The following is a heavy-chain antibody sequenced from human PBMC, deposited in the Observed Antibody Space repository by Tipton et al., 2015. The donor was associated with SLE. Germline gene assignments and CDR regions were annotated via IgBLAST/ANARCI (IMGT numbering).Heavy chain of an antibody. CDR3: ARGGFGIYYFDY. V-gene: IGHV4-59*11. D-gene: IGHD3-3*02. Sequence: TLSLTCTVSGGSISGPYWSWIRQSPGKGLEWIGYIYYTGSTSYNPSLKSRVTMSVDMSKNQFSLSLSSVTAADTAVYYCARGGFGIYYFDYWGPGTLVTVSS. CDR2: IYYTGST. J-gene: IGHJ4*02. CDR1: GGSISGPY.